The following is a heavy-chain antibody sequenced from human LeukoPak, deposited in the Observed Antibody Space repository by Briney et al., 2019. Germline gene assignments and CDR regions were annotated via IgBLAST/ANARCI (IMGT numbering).Heavy chain of an antibody. J-gene: IGHJ6*02. CDR3: ARHEPANYYYGMDV. CDR1: GGSISSYY. V-gene: IGHV4-59*08. Sequence: SSETLSLTCTVSGGSISSYYWSWIRQPPGKGLEWIGYIYYSGSTNYNPSLKSRVTISVDTSKNQFSLKLSSVTAADTAVYYCARHEPANYYYGMDVWGQGTTVTVSS. CDR2: IYYSGST.